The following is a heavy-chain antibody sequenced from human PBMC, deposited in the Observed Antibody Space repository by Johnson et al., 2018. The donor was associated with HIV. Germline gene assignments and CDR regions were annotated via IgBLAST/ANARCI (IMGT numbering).Heavy chain of an antibody. CDR2: IYSGGST. CDR3: ARAVGFDYGRGDAFDI. CDR1: GFTVSSNY. V-gene: IGHV3-53*01. Sequence: VQLVESGGGLIQPGGSLRLSCAASGFTVSSNYMSWVRQAPGKGLEWVSIIYSGGSTYYADSVKGRFTISRDNSTNTLYVQMNSLRAEDTAFYYCARAVGFDYGRGDAFDIWGQGTMVTVSS. D-gene: IGHD4-17*01. J-gene: IGHJ3*02.